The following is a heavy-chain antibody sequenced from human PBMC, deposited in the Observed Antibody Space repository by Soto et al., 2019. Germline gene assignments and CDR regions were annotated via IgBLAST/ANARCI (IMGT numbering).Heavy chain of an antibody. CDR3: ARAFYYDSSEIDY. Sequence: SETLSLTCTVSGGPISSGDYYWSWIRQPPGKGLEWIGYIYYSGSTYYNPSLKSRVTISVDTSKNQFSLKLSSVTAADTAVYYCARAFYYDSSEIDYWGQGTLVTVSS. CDR2: IYYSGST. V-gene: IGHV4-30-4*01. CDR1: GGPISSGDYY. D-gene: IGHD3-22*01. J-gene: IGHJ4*02.